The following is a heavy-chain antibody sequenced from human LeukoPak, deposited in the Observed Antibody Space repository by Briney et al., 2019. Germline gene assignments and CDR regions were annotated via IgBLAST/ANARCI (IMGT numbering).Heavy chain of an antibody. Sequence: GESLKISCKGSGYGFTSYWIGWVRQMPGKGLEWMGIIYPGDSDTRYSPSFQGQVTISADKSISTAYLQWSSLKASDTAMYYCARQEYCSGGSCYTWFDPWGQGTLVTVSS. D-gene: IGHD2-15*01. J-gene: IGHJ5*02. V-gene: IGHV5-51*01. CDR2: IYPGDSDT. CDR3: ARQEYCSGGSCYTWFDP. CDR1: GYGFTSYW.